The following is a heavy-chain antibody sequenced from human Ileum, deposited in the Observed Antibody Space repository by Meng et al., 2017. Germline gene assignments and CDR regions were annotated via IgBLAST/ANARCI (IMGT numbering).Heavy chain of an antibody. V-gene: IGHV1-18*01. D-gene: IGHD1-1*01. Sequence: QAQLMKSGAEMKKPGASVKVSCKASGYTFTTYGISWVRQAPGQGLEWMGWMNTDKGNTNYAQKFQGRVTMTRDTSTRTAYMELRSLRSDDTAVYYCAREGAYNGGDYWGQGTLVTVSS. J-gene: IGHJ4*02. CDR1: GYTFTTYG. CDR2: MNTDKGNT. CDR3: AREGAYNGGDY.